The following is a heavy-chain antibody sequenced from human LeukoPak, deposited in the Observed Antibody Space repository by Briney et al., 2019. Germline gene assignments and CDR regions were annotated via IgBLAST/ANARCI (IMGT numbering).Heavy chain of an antibody. CDR3: ARVKAVAGRTLYYYGMDV. Sequence: SETLSLTCAVYGGSFSGYYWSWIRQPPGKGLEWIGEINHSGSTNYNPSLKSRVTISVDTSKNQFSLKLSSVTAADTAVYYCARVKAVAGRTLYYYGMDVWVQGTTVTVSS. D-gene: IGHD6-19*01. CDR1: GGSFSGYY. V-gene: IGHV4-34*01. J-gene: IGHJ6*02. CDR2: INHSGST.